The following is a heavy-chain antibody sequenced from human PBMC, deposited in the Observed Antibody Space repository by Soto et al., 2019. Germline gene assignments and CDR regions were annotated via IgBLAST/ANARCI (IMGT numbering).Heavy chain of an antibody. D-gene: IGHD2-15*01. CDR1: GYSFTSYW. CDR2: IYPGDSDT. J-gene: IGHJ4*02. CDR3: ARLPGYCSGGSCWGFDY. V-gene: IGHV5-51*01. Sequence: GESLKISCKVSGYSFTSYWIGCVRQMPGKGLEWMGIIYPGDSDTRYSPSFQGQVTISADKSISTAYLQWSSLKASDTAMYYCARLPGYCSGGSCWGFDYWGQGTLVTVSS.